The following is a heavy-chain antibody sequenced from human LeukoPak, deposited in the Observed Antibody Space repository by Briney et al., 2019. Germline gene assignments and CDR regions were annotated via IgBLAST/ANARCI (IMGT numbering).Heavy chain of an antibody. Sequence: PSETLSLTCTVSGGSISSSSYYWGWIRQPPGKGLEWIGSIYYSGSTYYNPSLKSRVTISVDTSKNQFSLKLSSVTAADTAVYYCARGQRRWLQPDYFDYWGQGTLVTVSS. J-gene: IGHJ4*02. CDR2: IYYSGST. V-gene: IGHV4-39*07. CDR3: ARGQRRWLQPDYFDY. D-gene: IGHD5-24*01. CDR1: GGSISSSSYY.